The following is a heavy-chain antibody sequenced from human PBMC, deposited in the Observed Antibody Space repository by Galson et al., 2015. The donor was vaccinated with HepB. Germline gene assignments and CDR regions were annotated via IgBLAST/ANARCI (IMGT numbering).Heavy chain of an antibody. Sequence: SLRLSCAASGFTFSDYYMSWIRQAPGKGLEWVSYISSSSSTIYYADSVKGRFTISRDNAKNSLYLQMNSLRAEDTAVYYCARLRDYDAFDIWGQGTMVTVSS. CDR2: ISSSSSTI. CDR3: ARLRDYDAFDI. D-gene: IGHD4-17*01. J-gene: IGHJ3*02. V-gene: IGHV3-11*04. CDR1: GFTFSDYY.